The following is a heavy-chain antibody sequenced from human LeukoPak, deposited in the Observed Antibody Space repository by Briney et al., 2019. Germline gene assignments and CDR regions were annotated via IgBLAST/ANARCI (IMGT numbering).Heavy chain of an antibody. CDR3: AKPIYGGNSGDAFHI. Sequence: GGSLRLSCAASGFTFDDHAMHWVRQVPGKGLEWVSLISGDGADTYYIDSVKGRFTISRDNSKKSLYLQMNSLRTEDTALYYCAKPIYGGNSGDAFHIWGPGAMVTVSS. D-gene: IGHD4-23*01. CDR1: GFTFDDHA. V-gene: IGHV3-43*02. CDR2: ISGDGADT. J-gene: IGHJ3*02.